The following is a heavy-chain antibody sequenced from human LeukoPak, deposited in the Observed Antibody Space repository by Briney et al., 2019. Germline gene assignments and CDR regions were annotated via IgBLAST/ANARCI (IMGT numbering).Heavy chain of an antibody. CDR3: ARDLDTYVILTAYDTFDI. D-gene: IGHD2-21*02. CDR1: GFTFSNYW. V-gene: IGHV3-7*01. CDR2: IKEDGSEK. J-gene: IGHJ3*02. Sequence: GGSLRLSCEGSGFTFSNYWMTWVRRAPGKGLEWVANIKEDGSEKHYADSVEGRFTISRDNAKNSLYLQMNSLRAEDTAVYYCARDLDTYVILTAYDTFDIWGQGTMVTVSS.